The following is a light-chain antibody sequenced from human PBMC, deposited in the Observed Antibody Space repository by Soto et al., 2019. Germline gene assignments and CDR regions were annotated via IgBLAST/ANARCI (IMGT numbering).Light chain of an antibody. V-gene: IGLV7-43*01. J-gene: IGLJ2*01. CDR2: TTN. CDR3: LLYYVGSHLV. CDR1: TGAVTSGNY. Sequence: QTVVTQEPSLTVSPGGTVTLTCASSTGAVTSGNYPSWFQQKPGQAPRTLIYTTNSRHSWTPARFSGSLLGGKAALTLSGVQPEDEADYYCLLYYVGSHLVFGGGTKLTVL.